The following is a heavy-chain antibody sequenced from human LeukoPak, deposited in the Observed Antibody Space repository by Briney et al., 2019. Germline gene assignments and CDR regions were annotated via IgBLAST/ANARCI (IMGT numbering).Heavy chain of an antibody. J-gene: IGHJ4*02. CDR3: AKEGGSSWYYFDF. V-gene: IGHV3-23*01. Sequence: GGSLRLSCAASGITFSNYDMNWGRQAPGKGLEWVSAISGSGGSTYYAVSVKGRFTISRDNSKNTLYLQMNSLRAEDTAVYYCAKEGGSSWYYFDFWGQGTLVTVSS. CDR2: ISGSGGST. CDR1: GITFSNYD. D-gene: IGHD6-13*01.